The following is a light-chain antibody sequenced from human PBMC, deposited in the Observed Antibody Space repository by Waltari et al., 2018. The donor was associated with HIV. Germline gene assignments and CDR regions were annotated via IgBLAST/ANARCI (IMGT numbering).Light chain of an antibody. V-gene: IGKV1-5*03. Sequence: DIQMTQSPSTLSASVGDKVTITCRASQNIGSWLAWYQQKPGKAPRLLIYKASTLESGVPSRFSGSGSGTEFTLTIGSLQPDDFATYYCQHFNSDSQVYTFGQGTKLDIK. CDR2: KAS. J-gene: IGKJ2*01. CDR1: QNIGSW. CDR3: QHFNSDSQVYT.